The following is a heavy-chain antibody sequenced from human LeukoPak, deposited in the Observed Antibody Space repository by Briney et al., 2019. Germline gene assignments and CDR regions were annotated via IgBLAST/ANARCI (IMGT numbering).Heavy chain of an antibody. CDR3: AEVMTQTMVRGVPPSDY. V-gene: IGHV3-23*01. J-gene: IGHJ4*02. Sequence: RGSLRLSCAASGFTFSSYAMSWVRQAPGKGPEWVSAISGSGGSTYYADSVKGRFTISRDNSKNTLYLQMNSLRAEDTAVYYCAEVMTQTMVRGVPPSDYWGQGTLVTVSS. CDR1: GFTFSSYA. CDR2: ISGSGGST. D-gene: IGHD3-10*01.